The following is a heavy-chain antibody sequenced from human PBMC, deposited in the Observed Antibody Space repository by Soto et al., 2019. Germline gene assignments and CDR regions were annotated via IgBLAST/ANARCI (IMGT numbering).Heavy chain of an antibody. CDR3: AKRGLERSLDAFDI. J-gene: IGHJ3*02. CDR2: VSGSGGDT. V-gene: IGHV3-23*01. CDR1: GFTFSAFA. Sequence: PGGSLRLSCAASGFTFSAFAMSWVRQAPGKGLEWVSSVSGSGGDTYYADLVKGRFTISRDNSRNTLHLQMNSLRAEDTAVYYCAKRGLERSLDAFDIWGQGTKVTVSS. D-gene: IGHD3-3*01.